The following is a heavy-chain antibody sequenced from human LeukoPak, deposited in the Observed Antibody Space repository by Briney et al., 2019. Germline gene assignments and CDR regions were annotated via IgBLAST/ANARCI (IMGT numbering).Heavy chain of an antibody. V-gene: IGHV1-8*01. D-gene: IGHD3-22*01. CDR3: ARRDSYYYDSSGSDY. CDR1: GYTFTSYD. J-gene: IGHJ4*02. Sequence: ASVKVSCKASGYTFTSYDINWVRQATGQGLEWMGWMNPNSGNTGYAQKFQGRVTMTRNTSISTAYMELRSLRSDDTAVYYCARRDSYYYDSSGSDYWGQGTLVTVSS. CDR2: MNPNSGNT.